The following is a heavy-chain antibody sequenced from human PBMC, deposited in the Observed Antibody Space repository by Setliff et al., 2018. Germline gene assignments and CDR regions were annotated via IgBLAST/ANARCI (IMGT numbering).Heavy chain of an antibody. D-gene: IGHD5-18*01. CDR3: VRVKKEYSYGYGAYYNYMDV. CDR1: GFTISYYA. V-gene: IGHV3-21*01. CDR2: IGGSSADI. Sequence: SLRLSCAASGFTISYYAIHWVRQAPGKGLEWVSSIGGSSADIYYADSVRGRFTISRDNAKNSLYLQMNSLKVEDTAVYYCVRVKKEYSYGYGAYYNYMDVWGEGTTVTVSS. J-gene: IGHJ6*03.